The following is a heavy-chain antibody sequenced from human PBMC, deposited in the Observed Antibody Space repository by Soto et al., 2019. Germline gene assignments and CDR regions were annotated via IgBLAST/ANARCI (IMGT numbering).Heavy chain of an antibody. CDR1: GGTFSSYA. J-gene: IGHJ6*02. CDR2: IIPIFGTA. CDR3: ARPYYDFWSCYSPYYYYGMDV. D-gene: IGHD3-3*01. Sequence: QVQLVQSGAEVKKPGSSVKVSCKASGGTFSSYAISWVRQAPGQGLEWMGGIIPIFGTANYAQKFQGRVTITADESTSTASMELSSLRSEDTAVYYCARPYYDFWSCYSPYYYYGMDVWGQGTTVTVSS. V-gene: IGHV1-69*01.